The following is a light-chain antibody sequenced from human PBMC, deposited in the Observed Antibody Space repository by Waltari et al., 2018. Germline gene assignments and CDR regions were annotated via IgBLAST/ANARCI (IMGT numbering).Light chain of an antibody. V-gene: IGLV1-47*01. J-gene: IGLJ3*02. CDR2: RND. Sequence: QSVLTQPPSASGTPGQRVPISCSGSTSNIGNNYVSWYQQLPGAAPKLLIYRNDQRPSGVPDRFSGSKSGTSASLAISGLRSEDEADYYCAAWDDNLSGVFGGGTKLTVL. CDR3: AAWDDNLSGV. CDR1: TSNIGNNY.